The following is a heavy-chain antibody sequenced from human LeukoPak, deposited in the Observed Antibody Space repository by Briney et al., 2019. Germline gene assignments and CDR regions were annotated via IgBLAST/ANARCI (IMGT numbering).Heavy chain of an antibody. J-gene: IGHJ4*02. Sequence: GGSLRLSCAASGFTVSSNYMSWVRQAPGKRLEWVSVIYSGGSTYYADSVKGRFTISRDNSKNTLYLQMNSLRAEDTAVYYCARDVQLGYFDYWGQGTLVTVSS. CDR1: GFTVSSNY. V-gene: IGHV3-66*02. CDR3: ARDVQLGYFDY. CDR2: IYSGGST. D-gene: IGHD6-6*01.